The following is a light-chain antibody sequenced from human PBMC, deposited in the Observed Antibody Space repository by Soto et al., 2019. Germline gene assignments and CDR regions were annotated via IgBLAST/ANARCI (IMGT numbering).Light chain of an antibody. Sequence: EIVLTQSPATLSLSPGERATLSCRASQSVSSYLAWYQQKPGQAPRLLIYDASNRATGIPTRFSGSGSGPDFALTISSLEPEDFAVYYCQQRYNWPPWTFGQGTKVEIK. CDR3: QQRYNWPPWT. J-gene: IGKJ1*01. V-gene: IGKV3-11*01. CDR2: DAS. CDR1: QSVSSY.